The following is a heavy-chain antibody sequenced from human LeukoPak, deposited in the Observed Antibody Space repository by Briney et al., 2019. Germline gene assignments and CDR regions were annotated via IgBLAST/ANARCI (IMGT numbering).Heavy chain of an antibody. CDR2: IIPIFGTA. J-gene: IGHJ6*03. D-gene: IGHD6-13*01. CDR1: GGTFSSYA. V-gene: IGHV1-69*01. Sequence: SVKVSCKASGGTFSSYAISRVRQAPGQGLEWMGGIIPIFGTANYAQKFQGRVTITADESTSTAYMELSSLRSEDTAVYYCARTLSIGYSSSWNEGYYYYMDVWGKGTTVTVSS. CDR3: ARTLSIGYSSSWNEGYYYYMDV.